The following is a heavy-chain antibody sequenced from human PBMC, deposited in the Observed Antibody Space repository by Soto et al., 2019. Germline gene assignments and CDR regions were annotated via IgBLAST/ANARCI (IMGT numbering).Heavy chain of an antibody. Sequence: KVSCRGSGYTFISSWIGWVRQMPGKGLEWMGTIYPGDSDTRYSPSFEGHVTISADKSISTAYLQWRSVKAADSAVYFCARGGYGGNHVDYWGQGTQVTVSS. CDR2: IYPGDSDT. CDR3: ARGGYGGNHVDY. J-gene: IGHJ4*02. V-gene: IGHV5-51*01. CDR1: GYTFISSW. D-gene: IGHD2-15*01.